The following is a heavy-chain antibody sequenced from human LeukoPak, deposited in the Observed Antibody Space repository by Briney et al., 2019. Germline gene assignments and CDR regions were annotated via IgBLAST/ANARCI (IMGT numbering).Heavy chain of an antibody. Sequence: GASVKVSCKASGYTFTGYYMHWVRQAPGQGLEWMGWINPNSGGTNYAQKFQGRVTMTRDTSISTAYMELSSLRSDDTAVYYCAAIDYDILTGYYANDYWGQGTLVTVSS. CDR3: AAIDYDILTGYYANDY. CDR2: INPNSGGT. CDR1: GYTFTGYY. J-gene: IGHJ4*02. D-gene: IGHD3-9*01. V-gene: IGHV1-2*02.